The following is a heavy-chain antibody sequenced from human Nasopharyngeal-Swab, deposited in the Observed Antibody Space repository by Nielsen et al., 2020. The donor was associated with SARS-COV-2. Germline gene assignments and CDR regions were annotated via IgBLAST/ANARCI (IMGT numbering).Heavy chain of an antibody. CDR1: GFTFSSYR. Sequence: GESLKISCAASGFTFSSYRMNWVRQAPGKGLEWVSVIGSSGSLSYNADSVKGRFTISRDNDKNSLYLQMNSLRVEDTAVYYCARNYYDNSGYYPDAFDIWGNGTKVTVSS. D-gene: IGHD3-22*01. CDR3: ARNYYDNSGYYPDAFDI. V-gene: IGHV3-21*01. J-gene: IGHJ3*02. CDR2: IGSSGSLS.